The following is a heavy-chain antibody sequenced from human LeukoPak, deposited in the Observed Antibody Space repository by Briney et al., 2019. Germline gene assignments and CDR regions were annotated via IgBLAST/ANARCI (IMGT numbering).Heavy chain of an antibody. CDR1: CGSISSYY. Sequence: PSETLSLTCTVSCGSISSYYWSWIRQPAGKGLEWIGRIYTSGSTNYNPSLKSRVTMSVDTSKNQFSLKLSSVTAADTAVYYCARDLHCSSTSCYRGYYYYYYMDVWGKGTTVTVSS. V-gene: IGHV4-4*07. D-gene: IGHD2-2*02. J-gene: IGHJ6*03. CDR3: ARDLHCSSTSCYRGYYYYYYMDV. CDR2: IYTSGST.